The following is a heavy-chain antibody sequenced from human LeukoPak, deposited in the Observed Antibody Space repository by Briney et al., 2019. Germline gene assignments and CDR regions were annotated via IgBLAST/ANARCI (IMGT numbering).Heavy chain of an antibody. Sequence: GGSLRLSCAASGLTFSSYAMSWVRQAPGKGLEWVSAISGSGGSTYYADSVKGRFTISRDNAKNSLYLQMNSLRAEDTAVYYCARVSSTGVAAAGYAFDIWGQGTMVTVSS. CDR3: ARVSSTGVAAAGYAFDI. V-gene: IGHV3-23*01. CDR2: ISGSGGST. J-gene: IGHJ3*02. D-gene: IGHD6-13*01. CDR1: GLTFSSYA.